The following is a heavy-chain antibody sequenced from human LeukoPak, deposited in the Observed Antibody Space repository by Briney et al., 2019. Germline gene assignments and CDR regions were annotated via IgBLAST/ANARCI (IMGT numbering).Heavy chain of an antibody. J-gene: IGHJ3*02. D-gene: IGHD3-10*01. CDR1: GFTFSSYA. CDR3: AKSNGYGLVDI. Sequence: GGSLRLSCAASGFTFSSYAMSWVRQAPGKGLEGVSGISGSGSDGSTYYADSVKGRFTISRDNSKNTPYLQMNSLRAEDTAVYYCAKSNGYGLVDIWGQGTMVTVSS. V-gene: IGHV3-23*01. CDR2: ISGSGSDGST.